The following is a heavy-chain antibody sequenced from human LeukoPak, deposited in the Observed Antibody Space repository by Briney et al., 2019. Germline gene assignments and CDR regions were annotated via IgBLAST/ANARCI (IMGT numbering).Heavy chain of an antibody. D-gene: IGHD2-15*01. V-gene: IGHV4-39*01. Sequence: PSETLSLTCTVSGGSISSSSYYWGWIRQPPGKGLEWIGSIYYSGSTYYNPSLKSRVTISVDTSKNQFSLKLSSVTAADTAVYYCARMVIRAYCSGGGCYEHAFDIWGQGTVVTVSS. J-gene: IGHJ3*02. CDR3: ARMVIRAYCSGGGCYEHAFDI. CDR1: GGSISSSSYY. CDR2: IYYSGST.